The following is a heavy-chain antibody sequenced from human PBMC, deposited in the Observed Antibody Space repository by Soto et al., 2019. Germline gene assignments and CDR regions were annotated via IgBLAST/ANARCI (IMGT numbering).Heavy chain of an antibody. CDR3: AGGMAGLDV. CDR2: INSDGSHT. CDR1: GLSFNIYW. J-gene: IGHJ6*02. Sequence: EVQLVESGGGLVQPGGSLRLSCAASGLSFNIYWMHWVRQVPGKGLVWLARINSDGSHTIYVDSVKGRFTISRDNAKNRVFLEMESLRDEDTGVYYCAGGMAGLDVWGQGTTVTVSS. V-gene: IGHV3-74*01.